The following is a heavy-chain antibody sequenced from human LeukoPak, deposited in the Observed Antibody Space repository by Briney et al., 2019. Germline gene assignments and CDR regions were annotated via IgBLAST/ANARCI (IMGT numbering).Heavy chain of an antibody. D-gene: IGHD3-3*01. J-gene: IGHJ3*02. CDR2: IYYSGST. V-gene: IGHV4-61*01. Sequence: SETLSLTCTVSGGSVSSGSYHWSWIRQPPGKGLEWIGYIYYSGSTNYNPSLKSRVTISVDTSKNQFSLKLSSVTAADTAVYYCARDRHYDFWSGYPNDAFDIWGQGTMVTVSS. CDR3: ARDRHYDFWSGYPNDAFDI. CDR1: GGSVSSGSYH.